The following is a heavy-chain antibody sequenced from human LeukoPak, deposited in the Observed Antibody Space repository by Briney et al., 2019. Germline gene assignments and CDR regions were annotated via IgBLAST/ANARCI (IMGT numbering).Heavy chain of an antibody. D-gene: IGHD2/OR15-2a*01. V-gene: IGHV4-61*08. CDR1: GGSISSGDYY. CDR2: IYYSGST. CDR3: ARSTVLYGMDV. J-gene: IGHJ6*02. Sequence: SETLSLTCTVSGGSISSGDYYWSWIRQPPGKGLEWIGYIYYSGSTNYNPSLKSRVTISVDTSKNQFSLKLSSVTAADTAVYYCARSTVLYGMDVWGQGTTVTVSS.